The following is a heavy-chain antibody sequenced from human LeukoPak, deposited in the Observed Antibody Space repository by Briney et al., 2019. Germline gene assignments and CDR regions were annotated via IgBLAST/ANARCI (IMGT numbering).Heavy chain of an antibody. D-gene: IGHD1-7*01. CDR2: ISSSSSTI. Sequence: PGGSVTLSCAASGFTFSSYRMNWLRQAPGKGLEWVSYISSSSSTIYYGDSVKGRFTTSRDNAKNSLYLQMNSLRAEDTAVYYCARSSRELGGYAPWELMPPFDYWGQGTLVTVSS. V-gene: IGHV3-48*01. CDR3: ARSSRELGGYAPWELMPPFDY. CDR1: GFTFSSYR. J-gene: IGHJ4*02.